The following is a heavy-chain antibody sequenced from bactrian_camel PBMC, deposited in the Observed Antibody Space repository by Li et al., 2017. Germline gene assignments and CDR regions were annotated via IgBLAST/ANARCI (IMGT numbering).Heavy chain of an antibody. CDR1: IGTYTSTC. D-gene: IGHD4*01. CDR2: IGGDGTT. V-gene: IGHV3S53*01. J-gene: IGHJ4*01. CDR3: AADGPCYTSDYGQVPGYAY. Sequence: HVQLVESGGGSVQTGESLRLTCADSIGTYTSTCMAWFRQAPGNEREGVAAIGGDGTTTYADSVKGRFTISKENAKDKNTLYLQMSSLKLEDTAMYYCAADGPCYTSDYGQVPGYAYRGQGTQVTVSS.